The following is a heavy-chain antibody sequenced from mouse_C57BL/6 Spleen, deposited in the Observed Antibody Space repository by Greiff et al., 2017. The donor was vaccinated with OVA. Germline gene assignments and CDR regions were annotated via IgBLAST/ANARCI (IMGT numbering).Heavy chain of an antibody. CDR2: ISSGGSYT. J-gene: IGHJ4*01. V-gene: IGHV5-6*01. Sequence: EVQRVESGGDLVKPGGSLKLSCAASGFTFSSYGMSWVRQTPDKRLEWVATISSGGSYTYYPDSVKGRFTISRDNAKNTLYLQMSSLKSEDTAMYYCARQEIYDGPYYAMDYWGQGTSVTVSS. D-gene: IGHD2-3*01. CDR3: ARQEIYDGPYYAMDY. CDR1: GFTFSSYG.